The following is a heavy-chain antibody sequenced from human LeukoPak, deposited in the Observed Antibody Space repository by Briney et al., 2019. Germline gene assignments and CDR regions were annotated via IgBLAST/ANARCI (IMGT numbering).Heavy chain of an antibody. D-gene: IGHD3-10*01. CDR1: GGSISSYY. CDR3: ARTTMVRGTYYMDV. Sequence: SETLSLTCTVSGGSISSYYWSWIRQPPGKGLEWIGYIYYSGYTNYNPSLKSRVTISVDTPKNQFSLKLSSVTAADTAVYYCARTTMVRGTYYMDVWGKGTTVTISS. CDR2: IYYSGYT. V-gene: IGHV4-59*01. J-gene: IGHJ6*03.